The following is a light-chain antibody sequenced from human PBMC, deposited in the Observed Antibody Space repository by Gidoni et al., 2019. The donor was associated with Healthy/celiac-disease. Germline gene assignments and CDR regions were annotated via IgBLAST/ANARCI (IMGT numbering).Light chain of an antibody. CDR3: QQYGSSPSLT. V-gene: IGKV3-20*01. CDR2: GSS. CDR1: QSVSSSY. J-gene: IGKJ4*01. Sequence: EIVLTQSPGTLSLSPGERATLSCRASQSVSSSYVAWYQQKPGKAPRLLLYGSSSRANGIPDRFSGSGSGTDFTLTSSRLEPEDFAVYYCQQYGSSPSLTFGGGTKVEIK.